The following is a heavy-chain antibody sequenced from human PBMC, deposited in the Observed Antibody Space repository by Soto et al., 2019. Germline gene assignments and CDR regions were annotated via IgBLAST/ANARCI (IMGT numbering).Heavy chain of an antibody. D-gene: IGHD3-16*02. CDR2: MNPNSGNT. CDR1: GYTFTSYD. Sequence: ASVKVSCKASGYTFTSYDINWVRQATGQGLEWMGWMNPNSGNTGYAQKFQGRVTMTRNTSISTAYMELSSLGSEDTAVYYCARDYDYIWGSYRIEPHWFDPWGQGTLVTVSS. CDR3: ARDYDYIWGSYRIEPHWFDP. V-gene: IGHV1-8*01. J-gene: IGHJ5*02.